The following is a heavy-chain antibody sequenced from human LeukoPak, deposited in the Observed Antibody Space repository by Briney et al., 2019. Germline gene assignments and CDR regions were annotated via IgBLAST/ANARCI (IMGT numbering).Heavy chain of an antibody. CDR1: GGSFNGFY. Sequence: SETLSLTSAVYGGSFNGFYWSWIPPAPGKGLEGIGEINHSGSTNYNPSLKSRVTISVDTSKNQFSLKLSSVTAADTAVYYCARRGKWSYYFDYWGQGTLVTVSS. D-gene: IGHD2-15*01. J-gene: IGHJ4*02. CDR3: ARRGKWSYYFDY. V-gene: IGHV4-34*01. CDR2: INHSGST.